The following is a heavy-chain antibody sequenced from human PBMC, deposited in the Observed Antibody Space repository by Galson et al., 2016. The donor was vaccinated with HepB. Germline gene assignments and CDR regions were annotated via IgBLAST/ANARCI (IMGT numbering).Heavy chain of an antibody. CDR1: GFTFSSYA. CDR3: ARDDDYVWGTYRYTRTVPQYYFDY. CDR2: ISFDGSNN. D-gene: IGHD3-16*02. Sequence: SLRLSCAASGFTFSSYAMHWVRQGPGKGLEWVAVISFDGSNNFYADSVKGRFTISRDNSKNTLYLQMNSLRAEDTAVYYCARDDDYVWGTYRYTRTVPQYYFDYWGQGTLVTVSS. J-gene: IGHJ4*02. V-gene: IGHV3-30-3*01.